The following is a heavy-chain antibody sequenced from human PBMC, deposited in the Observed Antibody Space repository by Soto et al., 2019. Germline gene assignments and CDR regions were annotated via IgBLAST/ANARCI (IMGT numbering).Heavy chain of an antibody. V-gene: IGHV3-23*01. CDR2: ISGSGGST. Sequence: EVQLLESGGGLVQPGGSLRLSCAASGFTFSSYAMSWVRQAPGKGLEWVSAISGSGGSTYYADSVKGRFTISRDNSKNTLYLQMNSLRAEDTAVYYCAKVRMKDSSSWTPSYFDYWGQGTLVTVSS. J-gene: IGHJ4*02. CDR3: AKVRMKDSSSWTPSYFDY. CDR1: GFTFSSYA. D-gene: IGHD6-13*01.